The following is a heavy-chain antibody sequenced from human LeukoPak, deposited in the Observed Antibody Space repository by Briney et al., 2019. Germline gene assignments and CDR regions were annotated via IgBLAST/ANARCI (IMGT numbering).Heavy chain of an antibody. Sequence: ASVKVSCKVSGYTLTELSMHWVRQAPGKGLEWMGGFDPEDGETIYAQKFQGRVTMTEDTSTDTAYTELSSLRSEDTAVYYCATRGPRSGSYNNWFNPWAREPWSPSPQ. CDR2: FDPEDGET. CDR3: ATRGPRSGSYNNWFNP. CDR1: GYTLTELS. D-gene: IGHD1-26*01. V-gene: IGHV1-24*01. J-gene: IGHJ5*02.